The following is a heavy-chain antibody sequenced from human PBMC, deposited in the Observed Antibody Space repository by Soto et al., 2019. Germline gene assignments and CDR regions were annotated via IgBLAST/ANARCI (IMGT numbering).Heavy chain of an antibody. Sequence: SETLSLTCTVSGGSVSSGSYYWSWIRQPPGKGLEWIGYIYYSGSTNYNPSLKSRVTISVDTSKNQFSLKLSSVTAADTAVYYSARELNYYDSRGYYKAYWFYPWDQGTLVTVSS. CDR2: IYYSGST. D-gene: IGHD3-22*01. CDR3: ARELNYYDSRGYYKAYWFYP. J-gene: IGHJ5*02. V-gene: IGHV4-61*01. CDR1: GGSVSSGSYY.